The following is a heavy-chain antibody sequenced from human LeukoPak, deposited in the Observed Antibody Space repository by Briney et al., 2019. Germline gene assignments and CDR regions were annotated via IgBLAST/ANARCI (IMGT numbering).Heavy chain of an antibody. CDR3: ARGTVATINFSYYYMDV. CDR1: GGPFSSYA. Sequence: SVKVSCKASGGPFSSYAISWVRQAPGQGLEWVGGGIPIFGTANYAQKFQGRVTITADESTSTAYMELSSLRSEDTAVYYCARGTVATINFSYYYMDVWGKGTTVTVSS. CDR2: GIPIFGTA. V-gene: IGHV1-69*13. J-gene: IGHJ6*03. D-gene: IGHD5-12*01.